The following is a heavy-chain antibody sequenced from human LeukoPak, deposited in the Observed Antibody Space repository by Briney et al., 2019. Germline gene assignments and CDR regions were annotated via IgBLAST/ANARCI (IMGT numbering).Heavy chain of an antibody. CDR1: GFTFSSYA. J-gene: IGHJ4*02. Sequence: GRSLRLSCAAPGFTFSSYAMHWVRQAPGKGLEWVAVISYDGSNKYYADSVKGRFTISRDNSKNTLYLQMNSLRAEDTAVYYCAREGGPATASFDYWGQGTLVTVSS. D-gene: IGHD2-2*01. V-gene: IGHV3-30*01. CDR3: AREGGPATASFDY. CDR2: ISYDGSNK.